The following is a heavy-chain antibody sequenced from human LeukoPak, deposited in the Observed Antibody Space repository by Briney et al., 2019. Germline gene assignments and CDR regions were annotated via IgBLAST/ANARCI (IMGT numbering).Heavy chain of an antibody. CDR3: ARRLPLRLSLFDL. CDR2: IYYSGST. CDR1: GGSISSSSYY. V-gene: IGHV4-39*01. J-gene: IGHJ4*02. D-gene: IGHD6-25*01. Sequence: SETLCLTCTVSGGSISSSSYYWGWIRQPPGKGLEWIGSIYYSGSTYYNPSLNSRVTICVDTSKNQFSLKPDSVPGAGTCVYYCARRLPLRLSLFDLWGQGTLVTVSS.